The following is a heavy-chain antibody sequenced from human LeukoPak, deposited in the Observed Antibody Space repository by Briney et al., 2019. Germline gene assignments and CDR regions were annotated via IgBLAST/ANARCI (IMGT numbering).Heavy chain of an antibody. CDR2: IYPGDSDS. J-gene: IGHJ4*02. CDR3: ARSTSGSFDS. D-gene: IGHD3-10*01. Sequence: GESLKISCKASGYSFIDYWIGWGRQTPAKGLELMAIIYPGDSDSRYTYSPSFQGQVTISADKSISTTYLQWSSLKASDTAMYYCARSTSGSFDSWGQGTPVTVSS. V-gene: IGHV5-51*01. CDR1: GYSFIDYW.